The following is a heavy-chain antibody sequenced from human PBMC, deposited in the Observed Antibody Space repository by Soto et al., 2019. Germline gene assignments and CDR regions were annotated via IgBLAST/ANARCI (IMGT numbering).Heavy chain of an antibody. D-gene: IGHD3-10*01. V-gene: IGHV4-30-2*02. CDR2: IYHSGST. CDR1: GGSISSGGYS. J-gene: IGHJ4*02. Sequence: TSETLSLTCAVSGGSISSGGYSWSWIRQPPGKGLEWIGYIYHSGSTYYNPSLKSRVTISVDRSKNQFSLKLSSVTAADTAVYYCARYYYGSASPDYWGQGTLVTVSS. CDR3: ARYYYGSASPDY.